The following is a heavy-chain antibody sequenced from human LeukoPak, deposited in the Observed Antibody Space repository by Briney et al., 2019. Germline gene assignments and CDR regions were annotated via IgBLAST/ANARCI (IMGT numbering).Heavy chain of an antibody. CDR1: GFTFSSSA. CDR2: ISGRGSGGST. V-gene: IGHV3-23*01. J-gene: IGHJ4*02. Sequence: GGSLRLSCAASGFTFSSSAMSWGRQAPGKGLEWVSNISGRGSGGSTYYSDSVKGRFSISRDNSKNTLYLQMNSLRAEDTPVYYCAKSGGPGGYWFVGGPFGSSGQETLLTVPS. D-gene: IGHD3-22*01. CDR3: AKSGGPGGYWFVGGPFGS.